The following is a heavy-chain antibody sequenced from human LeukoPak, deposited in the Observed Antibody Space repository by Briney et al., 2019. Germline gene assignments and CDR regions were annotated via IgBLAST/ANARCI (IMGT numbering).Heavy chain of an antibody. CDR3: ARDWTGDY. J-gene: IGHJ4*02. V-gene: IGHV3-30-3*01. CDR2: ISYDGSNK. CDR1: GFTFSGNW. D-gene: IGHD3/OR15-3a*01. Sequence: PGGSLRPSCAGPGFTFSGNWMGWVRQAPGKGLEWVAVISYDGSNKYYADSVKGRFTISRDNSKNTLYLQMNSLRAEDTAVYYCARDWTGDYWGQGTLVTVSS.